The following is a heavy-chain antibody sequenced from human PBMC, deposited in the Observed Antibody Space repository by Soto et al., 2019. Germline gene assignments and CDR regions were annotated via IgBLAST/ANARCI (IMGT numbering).Heavy chain of an antibody. CDR2: INPNSGGT. V-gene: IGHV1-2*04. CDR1: GYTFTGYY. J-gene: IGHJ3*02. D-gene: IGHD2-15*01. CDR3: ASGGGYCSGGSCEVLDI. Sequence: GASVKVSCKASGYTFTGYYMHWVRQAPGQGLEWMGWINPNSGGTNYAQKFQGWVTMTRDTSISTAYMELSRLRSDDTAVYYCASGGGYCSGGSCEVLDIWGQGTMVTVSS.